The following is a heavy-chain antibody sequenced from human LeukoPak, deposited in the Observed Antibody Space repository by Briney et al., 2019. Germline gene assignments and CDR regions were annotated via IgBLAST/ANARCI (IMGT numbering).Heavy chain of an antibody. J-gene: IGHJ6*03. CDR2: INPNSGGT. D-gene: IGHD1-26*01. CDR3: AREGDSGYDYYYMDV. Sequence: ASVKVSCKASGYTFTGYYMHWVRQAPGQGLEWMGWINPNSGGTNYAQKFQGRVTMTRDTSINTAYMELSRLRSDDTAVYYCAREGDSGYDYYYMDVWGKGTTVTVSS. CDR1: GYTFTGYY. V-gene: IGHV1-2*02.